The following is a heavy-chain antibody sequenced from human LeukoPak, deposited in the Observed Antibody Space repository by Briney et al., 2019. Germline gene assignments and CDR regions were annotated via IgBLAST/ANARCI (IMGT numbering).Heavy chain of an antibody. CDR2: LIPSGGSP. CDR3: ARGAHQHSDS. CDR1: GYTFTGYY. Sequence: GASVKVSCKASGYTFTGYYMHWVRQAPGQGLEWMAKLIPSGGSPSYAQNFQGRVTVTSDTSTSTVHMELSSLRSDDSAVYYCARGAHQHSDSWGQGTLVSVSS. D-gene: IGHD2-2*01. J-gene: IGHJ4*02. V-gene: IGHV1-46*01.